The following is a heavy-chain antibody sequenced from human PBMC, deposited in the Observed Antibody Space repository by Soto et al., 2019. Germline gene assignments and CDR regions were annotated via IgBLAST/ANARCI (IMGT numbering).Heavy chain of an antibody. CDR2: SIPIFGTA. J-gene: IGHJ6*02. D-gene: IGHD5-12*01. CDR3: GRGRGYSGDDHYYYFDMDV. CDR1: GGTFNNYP. Sequence: QVQLVQSGAEVKKPASSVKVSCKASGGTFNNYPITWVRQAPGEGLEWMGGSIPIFGTANYAQNFQGRVTISVDESKSTAYMELSNLRSEDTAVYYCGRGRGYSGDDHYYYFDMDVWGQGTTVTVSS. V-gene: IGHV1-69*01.